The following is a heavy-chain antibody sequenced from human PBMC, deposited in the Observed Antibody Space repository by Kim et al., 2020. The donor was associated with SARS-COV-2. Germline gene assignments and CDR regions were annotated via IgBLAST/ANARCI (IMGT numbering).Heavy chain of an antibody. CDR2: IHYSGST. CDR3: ARDRSGLDI. CDR1: GGSISGYF. J-gene: IGHJ4*02. V-gene: IGHV4-59*01. Sequence: SETLSLTCTVSGGSISGYFWSWIRQSPGKGLEWVGYIHYSGSTNYNPSLKSRLTISLDTPKNQFSLNLASVTAADTAVYYCARDRSGLDIWGQGSLVTVSS. D-gene: IGHD2-15*01.